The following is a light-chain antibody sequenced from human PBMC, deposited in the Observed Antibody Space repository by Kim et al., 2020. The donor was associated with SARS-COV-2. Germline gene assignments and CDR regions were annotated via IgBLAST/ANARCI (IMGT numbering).Light chain of an antibody. CDR2: DAS. V-gene: IGKV1-33*01. CDR3: HHYDSLPWT. J-gene: IGKJ1*01. Sequence: DVQMTQSPSSLSAAVGDRVTITCQASLDIDIHVSWYQHKPGKAPKLLIYDASNLEAGVPSRFSGSASGTVFSFTISSLQSEDFGVYYCHHYDSLPWTFGQGTKVDIK. CDR1: LDIDIH.